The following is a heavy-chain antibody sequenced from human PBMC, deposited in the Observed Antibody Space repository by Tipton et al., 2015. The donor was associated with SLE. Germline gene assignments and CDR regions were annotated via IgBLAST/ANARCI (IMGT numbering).Heavy chain of an antibody. CDR3: ASRKYGALDY. Sequence: TLSLTCTVSGGSISSSSYYWGWIRQPPGKGLEWIGSIYYSGSTYYNPSLKSRVTISVDTPKNQFSLKLSSVTAADTAVYYCASRKYGALDYWGQGTLVTVSS. CDR2: IYYSGST. V-gene: IGHV4-39*07. J-gene: IGHJ4*02. CDR1: GGSISSSSYY. D-gene: IGHD4-17*01.